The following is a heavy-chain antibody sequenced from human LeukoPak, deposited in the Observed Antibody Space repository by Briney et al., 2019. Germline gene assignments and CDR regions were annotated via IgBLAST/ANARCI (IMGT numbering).Heavy chain of an antibody. CDR3: SKEAYYLGSRGYFIPFDY. CDR1: GFTFSRFA. CDR2: ISGNGLQT. V-gene: IGHV3-23*01. D-gene: IGHD3-10*01. Sequence: AGGSLRLSCSASGFTFSRFAMTWVRHLPGKGLEWVSTISGNGLQTFYADSVKGRFSVSRDNSVNIVYLQMDSLRADDSALYSCSKEAYYLGSRGYFIPFDYWGPGTLVTVAS. J-gene: IGHJ4*02.